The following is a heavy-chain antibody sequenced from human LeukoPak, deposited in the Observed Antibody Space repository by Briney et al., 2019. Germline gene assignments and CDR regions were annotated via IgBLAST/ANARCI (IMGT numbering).Heavy chain of an antibody. Sequence: TSETLSLTCAVYGGSFSGYYWSWIRQPPGKGLEWIGYIYYSGSTNYNPSLKSRVTISVDTSKNQFSLKLSSVTAADTAVYYCARGGYSGSYYGAFDIWGQGTMVTVSS. V-gene: IGHV4-59*01. CDR1: GGSFSGYY. CDR2: IYYSGST. D-gene: IGHD1-26*01. CDR3: ARGGYSGSYYGAFDI. J-gene: IGHJ3*02.